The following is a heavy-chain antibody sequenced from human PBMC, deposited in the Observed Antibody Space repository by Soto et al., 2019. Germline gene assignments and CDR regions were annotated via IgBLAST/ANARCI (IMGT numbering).Heavy chain of an antibody. V-gene: IGHV4-4*02. J-gene: IGHJ4*02. CDR1: SDSIAGENW. CDR3: ARVFSSGSGWMYYFDF. D-gene: IGHD6-19*01. Sequence: QVQLQESGPGLVKPSETLSLTCTVSSDSIAGENWWSWVRQPPVLGLEWIGEVFHTGCTNYNPSLKSRVTMEVDKSKNQFSLKLISATAADTAVYYCARVFSSGSGWMYYFDFWGQGTLVSVSS. CDR2: VFHTGCT.